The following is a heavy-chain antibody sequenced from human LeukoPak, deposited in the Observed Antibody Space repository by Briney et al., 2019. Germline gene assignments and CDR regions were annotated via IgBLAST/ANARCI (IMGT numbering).Heavy chain of an antibody. Sequence: GGSLRLSCAASGFTFSSYSMNWVRQAPGKGLEWVSSISSSSSYIYYADLVKGRFTISRDNAKNSLYLQMNSLRAEDTAVYYCARDPVGYCSGGSCYSPYGMDVWGKGTTVTVSS. CDR2: ISSSSSYI. CDR1: GFTFSSYS. D-gene: IGHD2-15*01. V-gene: IGHV3-21*01. CDR3: ARDPVGYCSGGSCYSPYGMDV. J-gene: IGHJ6*04.